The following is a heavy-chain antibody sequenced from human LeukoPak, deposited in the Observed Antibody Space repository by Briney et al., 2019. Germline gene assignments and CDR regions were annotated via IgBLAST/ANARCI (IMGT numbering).Heavy chain of an antibody. J-gene: IGHJ3*02. D-gene: IGHD3-9*01. CDR3: ASRLTGHDAFDI. CDR1: GGSISSSSYY. Sequence: SETLSLTCTVSGGSISSSSYYWGWIRQPPGKGLEWIGSIYYSGSTYYNPSLKSRVTISVDTPKNQFSLKLSSVTAADTAVYYCASRLTGHDAFDIWGQGTMVTVSS. CDR2: IYYSGST. V-gene: IGHV4-39*01.